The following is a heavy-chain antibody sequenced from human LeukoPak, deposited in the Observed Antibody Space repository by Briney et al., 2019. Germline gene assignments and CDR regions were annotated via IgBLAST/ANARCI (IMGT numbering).Heavy chain of an antibody. CDR2: ISYDGSNK. Sequence: GGSLRLSCAASGFTFSTYVIYWVRQAPGKGLEWVAVISYDGSNKYYADSVKGRFAISRDNSKNTLYLQMNSLRAEDTAVYYCARDRDNYDFWSGLTSYYFDYWGQGTLVTVSS. V-gene: IGHV3-30*09. CDR1: GFTFSTYV. J-gene: IGHJ4*02. D-gene: IGHD3-3*01. CDR3: ARDRDNYDFWSGLTSYYFDY.